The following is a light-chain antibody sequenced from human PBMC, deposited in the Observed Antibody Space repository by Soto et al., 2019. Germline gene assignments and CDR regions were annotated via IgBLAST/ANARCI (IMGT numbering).Light chain of an antibody. V-gene: IGLV2-14*01. CDR1: SSDVGGYNY. CDR3: SSYTISSTPYV. Sequence: QSVLAQPASVSGSPGQSITISCTGTSSDVGGYNYVSWYQQHPGKAPKLLIYEVSNRPSGVSSRFSGSKSGNTASLTISGLQAEDEADYYCSSYTISSTPYVXGTGTRSPS. CDR2: EVS. J-gene: IGLJ1*01.